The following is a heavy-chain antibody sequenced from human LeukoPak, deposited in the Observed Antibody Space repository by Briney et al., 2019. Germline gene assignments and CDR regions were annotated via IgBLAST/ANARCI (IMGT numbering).Heavy chain of an antibody. D-gene: IGHD3-10*01. CDR1: GYRFTSYW. CDR3: ARHSLEYYYDSGSYYSWFDP. CDR2: IYPGDSDT. Sequence: GESLKISCKASGYRFTSYWIGWVRQMPGKGLEWMRIIYPGDSDTRYRPSFQGQVTISADKSTSAAYLQWNSLKASDTATYYCARHSLEYYYDSGSYYSWFDPWGEGSLVTVSS. V-gene: IGHV5-51*01. J-gene: IGHJ5*02.